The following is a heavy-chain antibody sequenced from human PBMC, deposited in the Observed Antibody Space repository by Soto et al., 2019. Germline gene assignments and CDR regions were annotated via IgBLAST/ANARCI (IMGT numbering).Heavy chain of an antibody. Sequence: QVQLVQSGAEVKKPGASVKVSCKACGYTFTSYGISWVRRAPGQGLEWMGWISAYNGNKKYAQKVQGRVTMTTDTSTTTAYMEVRSPRSDDTAVYYGARDAAIGMNDYWGQGTLVTVSS. J-gene: IGHJ4*02. D-gene: IGHD1-20*01. CDR2: ISAYNGNK. CDR3: ARDAAIGMNDY. CDR1: GYTFTSYG. V-gene: IGHV1-18*01.